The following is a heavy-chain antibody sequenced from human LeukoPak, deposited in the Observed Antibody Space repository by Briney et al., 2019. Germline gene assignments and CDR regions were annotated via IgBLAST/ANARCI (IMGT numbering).Heavy chain of an antibody. CDR2: ISTSSSTI. Sequence: PGRPLRLSCAASGFTFSSYSMNWVRQAPGKGLEWVSYISTSSSTIQYADSVKGRFTISRDNGKNSLYLQMNSLRDEDTAVYYCVRDFVVGAPDAFDIWGQGTMVTVSS. CDR3: VRDFVVGAPDAFDI. J-gene: IGHJ3*02. V-gene: IGHV3-48*02. D-gene: IGHD1-26*01. CDR1: GFTFSSYS.